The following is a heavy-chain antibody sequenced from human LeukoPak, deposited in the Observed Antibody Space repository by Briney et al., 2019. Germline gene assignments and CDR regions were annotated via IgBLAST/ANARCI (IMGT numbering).Heavy chain of an antibody. Sequence: SETLSLTCAVYGGSFSGYYWSWIRQPPGKGLEWIGEINHSGSTNYNPSLKSRVTISVDTSKNQFSLKLSSVTAADTAVYYCARGYSSSALDYFDYWGQGTLVTVSS. CDR1: GGSFSGYY. CDR2: INHSGST. CDR3: ARGYSSSALDYFDY. J-gene: IGHJ4*02. V-gene: IGHV4-34*01. D-gene: IGHD6-6*01.